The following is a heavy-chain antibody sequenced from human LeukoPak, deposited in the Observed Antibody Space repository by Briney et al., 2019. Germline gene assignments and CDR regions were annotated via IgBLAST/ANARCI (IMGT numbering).Heavy chain of an antibody. CDR3: ARESHSSSSEYYFDY. J-gene: IGHJ4*02. CDR1: GDSISSGDYY. Sequence: SETLSLTCTVSGDSISSGDYYWSWIRQPAGKGLEWIGRIYTSGSTNYNPSLKSRVTMSVDTSKNQFSLKLSSVTAADTAVYYCARESHSSSSEYYFDYWGQGTLVTVSS. CDR2: IYTSGST. V-gene: IGHV4-61*02. D-gene: IGHD6-6*01.